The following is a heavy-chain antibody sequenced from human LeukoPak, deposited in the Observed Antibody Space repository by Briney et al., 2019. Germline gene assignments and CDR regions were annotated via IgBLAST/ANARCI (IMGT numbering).Heavy chain of an antibody. CDR1: GFSFSNYA. CDR2: ISDSGDTT. CDR3: ANGGGEWYYYGSGTPEWVY. J-gene: IGHJ4*02. V-gene: IGHV3-23*01. Sequence: GGSLRLSCAASGFSFSNYAMTWVRQAPGKGLEWVSVISDSGDTTYYADSVKGRFTLSRDNSKNTLYLQMNSLRAEDTAVYYCANGGGEWYYYGSGTPEWVYWGQGTLVTVSS. D-gene: IGHD3-10*01.